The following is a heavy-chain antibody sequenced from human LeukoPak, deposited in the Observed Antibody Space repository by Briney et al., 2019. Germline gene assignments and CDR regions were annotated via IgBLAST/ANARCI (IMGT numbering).Heavy chain of an antibody. Sequence: SETLSLTGVVFNMSFNDYYWTWIRQPPGKGLEWIGEINHSGDTSYNPSLKRRLTISVDTSKNQFSLKLSSVTAADTAVYYCAGGEEQLRFDYWGQGTLVTVSS. CDR2: INHSGDT. CDR1: NMSFNDYY. J-gene: IGHJ4*02. D-gene: IGHD6-13*01. V-gene: IGHV4-34*01. CDR3: AGGEEQLRFDY.